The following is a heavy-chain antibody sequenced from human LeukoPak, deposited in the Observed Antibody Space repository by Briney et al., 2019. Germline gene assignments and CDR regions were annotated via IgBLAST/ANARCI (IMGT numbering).Heavy chain of an antibody. CDR1: GFIFYSYA. J-gene: IGHJ5*02. CDR2: ITNSGGST. CDR3: ARDQVVPTTMYNWFDP. V-gene: IGHV3-64*02. Sequence: PGGSLRLSCAASGFIFYSYAMHWVRQAPGKGLEYVADITNSGGSTFYADSVKGRFTISRDNAKNSLYLQMNSLRAEDTAVYYCARDQVVPTTMYNWFDPWGQGTLVTVSS. D-gene: IGHD2-2*01.